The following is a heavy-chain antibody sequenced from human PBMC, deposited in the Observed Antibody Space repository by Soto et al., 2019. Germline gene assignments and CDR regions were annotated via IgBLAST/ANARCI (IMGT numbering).Heavy chain of an antibody. CDR2: IKQDGREK. D-gene: IGHD2-15*01. Sequence: GGSLRLSCAASGFTFSSYWMSWVRQAPGKGREWVANIKQDGREKYYVGSVKGRFTISRDNAKNALYLQMNRLRAEDTAVYYCARLSRYCSGGSCYFDGPNFDYWGQGTLVTVSS. J-gene: IGHJ4*02. CDR1: GFTFSSYW. V-gene: IGHV3-7*01. CDR3: ARLSRYCSGGSCYFDGPNFDY.